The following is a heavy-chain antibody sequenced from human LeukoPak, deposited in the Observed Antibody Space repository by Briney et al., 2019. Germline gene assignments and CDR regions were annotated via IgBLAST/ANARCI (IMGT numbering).Heavy chain of an antibody. D-gene: IGHD3-16*01. CDR1: GFTFSNYD. Sequence: PGGSLRLSCAAAGFTFSNYDMHWVRQPSGRGLEWVSAIDAAGDTDYPDSVKGRIAISRENAKNSLYLQMNSLRVGDTAVYYCARLGINDSLLLGFDYWGQGSLVTVSS. V-gene: IGHV3-13*01. J-gene: IGHJ4*02. CDR2: IDAAGDT. CDR3: ARLGINDSLLLGFDY.